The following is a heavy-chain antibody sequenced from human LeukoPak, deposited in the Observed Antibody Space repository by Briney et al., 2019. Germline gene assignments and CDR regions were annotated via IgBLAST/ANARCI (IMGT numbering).Heavy chain of an antibody. CDR2: ISYDGSNK. D-gene: IGHD2-21*02. J-gene: IGHJ4*02. Sequence: GGSLRLSCAASGFTFSSYGMHWVRQAPGKGLEWVAVISYDGSNKYYADSVKGRFTISRDNSKNTLYLQMNSLRAEDTAVYYCAKDRNIVVVTAICDYWGQGTLVTVSS. CDR3: AKDRNIVVVTAICDY. V-gene: IGHV3-30*18. CDR1: GFTFSSYG.